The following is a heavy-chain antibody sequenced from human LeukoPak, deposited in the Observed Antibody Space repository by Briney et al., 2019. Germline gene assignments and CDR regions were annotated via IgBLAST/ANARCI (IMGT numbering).Heavy chain of an antibody. J-gene: IGHJ3*02. CDR3: ARYYYDSSGSTRYGFDI. V-gene: IGHV4-59*01. Sequence: TSETLSLTCTVSGGSISSYYWSWIRQPPGKGLEWIGYIYYTGITNYNPSLKSRVTISVDTSKNQFSLNLSSVTAADTALYYCARYYYDSSGSTRYGFDIWGQGTMVTVSS. CDR1: GGSISSYY. D-gene: IGHD3-22*01. CDR2: IYYTGIT.